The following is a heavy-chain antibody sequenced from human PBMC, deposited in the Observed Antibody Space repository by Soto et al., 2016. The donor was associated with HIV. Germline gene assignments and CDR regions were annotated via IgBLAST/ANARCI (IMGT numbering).Heavy chain of an antibody. CDR3: ARESFGAFDI. D-gene: IGHD3-16*01. CDR1: GDSVSSYF. J-gene: IGHJ3*02. Sequence: QVQLQESGPGLVKPSETLSLTCTVSGDSVSSYFWNWIRQPPGKGLEWIGYIYNSGSSNYNPSLKSRVTISVDTSKNQFSLKLSSVTAADTAVYYCARESFGAFDIVGPRGQWSPSLQ. CDR2: IYNSGSS. V-gene: IGHV4-59*02.